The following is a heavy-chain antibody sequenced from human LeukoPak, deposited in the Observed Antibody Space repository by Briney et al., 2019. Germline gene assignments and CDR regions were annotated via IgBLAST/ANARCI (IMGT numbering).Heavy chain of an antibody. CDR2: IRYDGSNK. J-gene: IGHJ4*02. CDR3: AKDLVATIHY. CDR1: GFTFSSYG. D-gene: IGHD5-12*01. V-gene: IGHV3-30*02. Sequence: PGGSLRLSCAASGFTFSSYGMHWVRRAPGKGLEWVAFIRYDGSNKYYADSVKGRFTISRDNSKNTLYLQMNSLRAEDTAVYYCAKDLVATIHYWGQGTLVTVSS.